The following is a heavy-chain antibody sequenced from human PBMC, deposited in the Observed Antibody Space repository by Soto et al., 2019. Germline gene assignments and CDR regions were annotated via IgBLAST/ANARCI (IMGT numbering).Heavy chain of an antibody. Sequence: EVQLVESGGGLVQPGGSLRLSCAASGFTFSSYSMNWVRQAPGKGLEWVSYISSSSSTIYYADSVKGRFTISRDNAKNSLYLQMNSLRDEDTAVYYGARGNTAMVGPPSYYYYGMDVWGQGTTVNVSS. D-gene: IGHD5-18*01. V-gene: IGHV3-48*02. J-gene: IGHJ6*02. CDR1: GFTFSSYS. CDR2: ISSSSSTI. CDR3: ARGNTAMVGPPSYYYYGMDV.